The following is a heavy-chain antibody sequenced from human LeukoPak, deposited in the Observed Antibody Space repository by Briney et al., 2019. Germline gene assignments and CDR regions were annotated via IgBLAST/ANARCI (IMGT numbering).Heavy chain of an antibody. CDR1: GISFSTFW. V-gene: IGHV3-7*01. CDR2: IKPDGSEQ. Sequence: GGSLRLSCAASGISFSTFWMSWVRQAPERGLEWVANIKPDGSEQYYLDSVKGRFTISRDNAKNSMYLQISSLRAEDTAVYYCVRGGGLLPDYWGQGTPVTVSS. D-gene: IGHD2-15*01. CDR3: VRGGGLLPDY. J-gene: IGHJ4*02.